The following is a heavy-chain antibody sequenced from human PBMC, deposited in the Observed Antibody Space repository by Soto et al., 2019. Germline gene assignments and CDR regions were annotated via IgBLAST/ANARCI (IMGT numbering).Heavy chain of an antibody. Sequence: ASVKVSCKASGYTFTSYAMLWVRQAPGQRLEWMGWINAGNGNTKYSQKFQGRVTITRDTSASTAYMELSSLRSEDTAVYYCARVREQRVPYYYYGMDVWGQGTTVTVSS. CDR2: INAGNGNT. J-gene: IGHJ6*02. CDR1: GYTFTSYA. V-gene: IGHV1-3*01. CDR3: ARVREQRVPYYYYGMDV. D-gene: IGHD6-6*01.